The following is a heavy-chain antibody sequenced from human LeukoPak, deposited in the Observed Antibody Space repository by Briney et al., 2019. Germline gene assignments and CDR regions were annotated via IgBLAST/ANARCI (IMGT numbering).Heavy chain of an antibody. CDR1: GFTFSDYA. D-gene: IGHD3-22*01. CDR2: ISYDGNKK. CDR3: AKGASGVYYDSNAFDM. V-gene: IGHV3-30-3*01. Sequence: GGSLRLSCAGSGFTFSDYAIYWVRQAPGKGLEWVTVISYDGNKKYYADSVKGRSTIARDNSKNTLYLQMNSLRAEDTAVHYCAKGASGVYYDSNAFDMWGQGTMVTVSS. J-gene: IGHJ3*02.